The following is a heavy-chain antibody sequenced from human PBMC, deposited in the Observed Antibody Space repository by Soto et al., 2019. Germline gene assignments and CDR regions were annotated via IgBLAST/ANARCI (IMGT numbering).Heavy chain of an antibody. Sequence: QVQLQESGPGLVKPSQTLSLTCSVSGDPINSGGYFWSWIRQLPGKGLEWIGNIFYNGSTYYNPSLKSRVNISLDTSKSQFSLNLSSVTAADTAVYFCARDRYFDLWGRGTLVTVSS. CDR2: IFYNGST. J-gene: IGHJ2*01. CDR3: ARDRYFDL. CDR1: GDPINSGGYF. V-gene: IGHV4-31*03.